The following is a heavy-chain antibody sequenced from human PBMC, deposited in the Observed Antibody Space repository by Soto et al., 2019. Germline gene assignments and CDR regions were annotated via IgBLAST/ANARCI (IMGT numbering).Heavy chain of an antibody. V-gene: IGHV1-3*01. J-gene: IGHJ6*02. Sequence: ASVKVSCKASGYTFTSYAMHWVRQAPGQRLEWMGWINAGNGNTKYSQKFQGRVTITRDTSASTAYMELSSLRSEDTAVYYCARVEVGGYYYYGMDGWGQGTTVTVSS. D-gene: IGHD1-26*01. CDR3: ARVEVGGYYYYGMDG. CDR2: INAGNGNT. CDR1: GYTFTSYA.